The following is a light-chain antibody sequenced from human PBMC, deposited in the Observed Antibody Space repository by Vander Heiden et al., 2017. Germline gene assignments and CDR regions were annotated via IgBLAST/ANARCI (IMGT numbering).Light chain of an antibody. CDR1: QSVSSN. V-gene: IGKV3-11*01. Sequence: EIVLTQSPATLSLSPGERATLSCRASQSVSSNLAWYQQKPGQAPRRLINDAANRATGIPARCSGSGSGTDFTLTISSLEPEDFAVYYCQQRSDRPRTFGGGTKVEIK. CDR2: DAA. J-gene: IGKJ4*02. CDR3: QQRSDRPRT.